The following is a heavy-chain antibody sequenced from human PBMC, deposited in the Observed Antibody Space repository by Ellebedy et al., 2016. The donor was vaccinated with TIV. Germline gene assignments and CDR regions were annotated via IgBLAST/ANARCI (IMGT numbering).Heavy chain of an antibody. CDR1: GGTFSSYA. Sequence: SVKVSCXASGGTFSSYAISWVRQAPGQGLEWMGGIIPIFGTANYAQKFQGRVTITADESTSTAYMELSSLRSEDTAVYYCARAIVVVPAASDPVTYYFDYWGQGTLVTVSS. D-gene: IGHD2-2*01. CDR3: ARAIVVVPAASDPVTYYFDY. J-gene: IGHJ4*02. V-gene: IGHV1-69*13. CDR2: IIPIFGTA.